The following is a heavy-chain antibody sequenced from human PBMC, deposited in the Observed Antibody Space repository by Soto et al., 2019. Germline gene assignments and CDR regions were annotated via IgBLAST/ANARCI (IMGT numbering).Heavy chain of an antibody. D-gene: IGHD1-26*01. V-gene: IGHV1-18*01. CDR3: AKGPTLVGAAPTVRYFQH. CDR2: ISAYNGNT. CDR1: GYTFTSYG. J-gene: IGHJ1*01. Sequence: ASVKVSCKASGYTFTSYGISWVRQAPGQGLEWMGWISAYNGNTNYAQKLQGRVTMTTDTSTSTAYMELRSLRSDDTAVYYCAKGPTLVGAAPTVRYFQHWGQGTLVTVPQ.